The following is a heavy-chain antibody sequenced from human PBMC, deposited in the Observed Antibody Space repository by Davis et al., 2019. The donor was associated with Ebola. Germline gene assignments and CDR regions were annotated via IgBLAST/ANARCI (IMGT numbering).Heavy chain of an antibody. CDR1: GGSFSGHY. Sequence: SETLSLTCAVYGGSFSGHYWTWIRQPPGKGLEWIGSIYYSGSTYYNPSLKSRVTISVDTSKNQFSLKLSSVTAADTAVYYCARTAPRPLYFDYWGQGTLVTVSS. CDR3: ARTAPRPLYFDY. D-gene: IGHD1-14*01. V-gene: IGHV4-34*01. J-gene: IGHJ4*02. CDR2: IYYSGST.